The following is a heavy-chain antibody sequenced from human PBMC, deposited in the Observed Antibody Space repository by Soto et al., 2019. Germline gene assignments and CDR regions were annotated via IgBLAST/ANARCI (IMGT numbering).Heavy chain of an antibody. CDR1: GGSISSSNW. J-gene: IGHJ4*02. Sequence: QVQLQESGPGLVKPSGTLSLTCAVSGGSISSSNWWSWVRQPPGKGLEWTGEFYHSGDTNYNPSLPSRSHISVCNFHNQSSRKLSSVTVTDPAVYYCARDHSGSWFDYWGQGSLVTVSS. V-gene: IGHV4-4*02. CDR3: ARDHSGSWFDY. D-gene: IGHD6-13*01. CDR2: FYHSGDT.